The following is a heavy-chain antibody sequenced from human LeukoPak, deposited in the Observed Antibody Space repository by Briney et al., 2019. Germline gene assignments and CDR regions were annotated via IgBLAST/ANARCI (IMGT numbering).Heavy chain of an antibody. CDR2: MNPNSGNT. CDR3: ARGQGGYSSGCPDY. V-gene: IGHV1-8*03. Sequence: GASVKVSCKASGYTFTSYGISWVRQATGQGLEWMGWMNPNSGNTGYAQKFQGRVTITRNTSISTAYMELSSLRSEDTAVYYCARGQGGYSSGCPDYWGQGTLVTVSS. CDR1: GYTFTSYG. J-gene: IGHJ4*02. D-gene: IGHD6-19*01.